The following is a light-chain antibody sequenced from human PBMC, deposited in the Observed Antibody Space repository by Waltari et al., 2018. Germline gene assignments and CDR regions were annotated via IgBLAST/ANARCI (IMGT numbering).Light chain of an antibody. J-gene: IGLJ3*02. Sequence: QSVLTQPPLASGTPGQRVTISCSGNSSNIGINTATWYQQLPGTAPKLLIYANYHRPSGVPDRFSASKSDTSASLAISGLQSEDEADYFCATWDDSLNGRVFGGGTKLAVL. CDR2: ANY. V-gene: IGLV1-44*01. CDR3: ATWDDSLNGRV. CDR1: SSNIGINT.